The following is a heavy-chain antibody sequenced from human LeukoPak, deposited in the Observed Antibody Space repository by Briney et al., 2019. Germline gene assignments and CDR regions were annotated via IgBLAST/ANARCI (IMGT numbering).Heavy chain of an antibody. CDR1: GGSISSSSYY. CDR2: IYYSGST. V-gene: IGHV4-39*01. Sequence: SETLSLTCTVSGGSISSSSYYWGWIRQPPGKGLEWIGSIYYSGSTYYNPSLKSRVTISVDTSKNQFSLKLSSVTAADTAVYYCARGWNWVLFDYWGQGTLVTVSS. D-gene: IGHD1-7*01. J-gene: IGHJ4*02. CDR3: ARGWNWVLFDY.